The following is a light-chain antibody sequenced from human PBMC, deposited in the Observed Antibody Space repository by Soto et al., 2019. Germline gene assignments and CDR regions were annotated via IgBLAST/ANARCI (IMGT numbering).Light chain of an antibody. CDR3: QQYDNLPPT. J-gene: IGKJ4*01. Sequence: DIQMTQSPSSLSASVGDRVTITCQASQDISNYLNWYQQKPGKAPKLLIYDASNLETGVPSRFSGSGSGTGFTFTISSLQPEDIATYYCQQYDNLPPTCGGGTKVEIK. V-gene: IGKV1-33*01. CDR1: QDISNY. CDR2: DAS.